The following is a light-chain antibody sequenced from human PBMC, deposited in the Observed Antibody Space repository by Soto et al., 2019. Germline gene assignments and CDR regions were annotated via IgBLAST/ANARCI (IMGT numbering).Light chain of an antibody. V-gene: IGKV3-15*01. J-gene: IGKJ4*01. Sequence: EIVMTQSPATLSLSPGERATLSCRASQSVSSSLAWYQQKSGQAPRLLIYGASTRATGIPARFSGSGSGTEFTLTISSLQSEDFAVYYCQQYNNWPPLTFGGGTKVDIK. CDR2: GAS. CDR1: QSVSSS. CDR3: QQYNNWPPLT.